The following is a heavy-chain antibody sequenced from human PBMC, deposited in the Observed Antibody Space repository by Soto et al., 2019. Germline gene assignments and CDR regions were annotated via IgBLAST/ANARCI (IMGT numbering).Heavy chain of an antibody. CDR1: GFTFSSYS. CDR3: ATINQGIAVAGRDAFDI. D-gene: IGHD6-19*01. Sequence: GGSLRLSCAASGFTFSSYSMNWVRQAPGKGLEWVSSISSSSSYIYYADSVKGRFTISRDNAKNSLYLQMNSLRAEDTAVYYCATINQGIAVAGRDAFDIWGQGTMVTVSS. J-gene: IGHJ3*02. V-gene: IGHV3-21*01. CDR2: ISSSSSYI.